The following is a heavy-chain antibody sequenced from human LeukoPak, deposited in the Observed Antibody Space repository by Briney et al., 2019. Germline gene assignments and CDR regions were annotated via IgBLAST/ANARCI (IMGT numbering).Heavy chain of an antibody. Sequence: PSETLSLTCNVSGGSITSDYWSWIRQSPGKGLEWIGYINCGGNSDYNPSLNIRVTISVNRSKKQVSLKMRSMTAADTAVYYCARLDCISNTCYNYWAPGALVTVSS. D-gene: IGHD3-10*01. V-gene: IGHV4-59*08. CDR1: GGSITSDY. CDR3: ARLDCISNTCYNY. CDR2: INCGGNS. J-gene: IGHJ4*02.